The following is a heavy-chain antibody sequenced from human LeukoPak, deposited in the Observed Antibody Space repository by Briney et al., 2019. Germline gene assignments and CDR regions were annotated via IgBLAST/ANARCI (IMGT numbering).Heavy chain of an antibody. J-gene: IGHJ4*02. Sequence: GGSLRLSCAASGFTFSGYAMSWFRQAPGKGLEWVGFIRNRPNGGTTEYAASVKGRFTISRDDSKSIAYLQMNSLKIEDTAVYYCTRGDYSNYDYWGQGTLVTVSS. V-gene: IGHV3-49*03. CDR3: TRGDYSNYDY. CDR2: IRNRPNGGTT. CDR1: GFTFSGYA. D-gene: IGHD4-11*01.